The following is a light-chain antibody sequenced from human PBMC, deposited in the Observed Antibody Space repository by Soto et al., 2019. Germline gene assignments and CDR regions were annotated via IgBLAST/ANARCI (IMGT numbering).Light chain of an antibody. V-gene: IGKV3D-15*01. CDR1: QSVGSN. CDR3: QQYNHWPPWT. CDR2: EAS. J-gene: IGKJ1*01. Sequence: EVVMTQSPATVPVPLGGRVTLSCRASQSVGSNLAWYQQKPGQPPRLLIYEASNRDTGVPTRFSGSGSGTEFTLTITSLQSEDFAVYYCQQYNHWPPWTFGQGTKVDIK.